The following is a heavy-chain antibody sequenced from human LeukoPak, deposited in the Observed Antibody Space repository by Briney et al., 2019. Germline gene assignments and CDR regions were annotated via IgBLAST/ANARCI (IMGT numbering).Heavy chain of an antibody. CDR1: GYTFTNYD. D-gene: IGHD6-13*01. CDR3: ARNGQQVRYFQH. Sequence: ASVKVSCKASGYTFTNYDINWVRQATGQGLEWMGWMNPNSGNTNYAQKFQGRVTMTRNTSISTAYMELSSLRSEDTAVYYCARNGQQVRYFQHWGQGTLVTVSS. CDR2: MNPNSGNT. J-gene: IGHJ1*01. V-gene: IGHV1-8*01.